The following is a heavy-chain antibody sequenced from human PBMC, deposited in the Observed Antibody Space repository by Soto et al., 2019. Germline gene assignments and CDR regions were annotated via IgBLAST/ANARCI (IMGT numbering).Heavy chain of an antibody. D-gene: IGHD6-19*01. CDR1: GYTFTSYA. J-gene: IGHJ4*02. CDR3: ARAVAVPADFDY. CDR2: INAGNGNT. Sequence: QVQLVQSGAEEKKPGASVKVSGKASGYTFTSYAMHWVRQAPGQRLEWMGWINAGNGNTKYSQKFQGIVTITRDTSASTDYMELSSLRSEDTAVYYCARAVAVPADFDYWGQGTLVTVSS. V-gene: IGHV1-3*05.